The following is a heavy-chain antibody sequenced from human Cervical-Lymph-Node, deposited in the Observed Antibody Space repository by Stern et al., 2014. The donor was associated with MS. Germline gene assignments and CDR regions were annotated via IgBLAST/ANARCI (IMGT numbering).Heavy chain of an antibody. CDR3: ARQPDYSDFLDF. D-gene: IGHD4-11*01. V-gene: IGHV1-3*01. J-gene: IGHJ4*02. CDR2: INGGPGTT. CDR1: GYNFIDHA. Sequence: QVQLVQSGAEVKKPAASMTISCKTSGYNFIDHAIHWVRQAPGHRLELMGWINGGPGTTKYSQKFQGRVSFTRDKAASAAYMDLSSLSPDDTAVYYCARQPDYSDFLDFWGQGTLVTVSS.